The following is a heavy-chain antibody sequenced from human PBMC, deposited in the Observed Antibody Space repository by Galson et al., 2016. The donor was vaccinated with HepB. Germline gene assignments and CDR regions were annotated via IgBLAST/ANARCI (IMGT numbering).Heavy chain of an antibody. J-gene: IGHJ6*02. Sequence: TLSLTCAVSGGSISSGGYSWSWIRQPPGKGLEWLGYIYHSGSTYYNPSLKSRVTISVDRSKNQFSLKLSSVTAADTAVYYCARGEYYDFWSGYYGMDVWGQGTTVTVSS. V-gene: IGHV4-30-2*01. CDR2: IYHSGST. CDR1: GGSISSGGYS. CDR3: ARGEYYDFWSGYYGMDV. D-gene: IGHD3-3*01.